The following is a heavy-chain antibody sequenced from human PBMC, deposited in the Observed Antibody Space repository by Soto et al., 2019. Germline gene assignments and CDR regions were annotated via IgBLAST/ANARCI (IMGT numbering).Heavy chain of an antibody. V-gene: IGHV3-23*01. J-gene: IGHJ4*02. Sequence: EVQLLESGGDLVQPGGSLRLSCAASGFTFSSYAMNWVRQAPGKGLEWVSLISGSGGSTYYADSVKGRFTISRDNSKNTLYLQMNGLRADDTAVYYCAKDGRTTVTGLGYDFDCWGQGTLVTVSS. CDR3: AKDGRTTVTGLGYDFDC. CDR2: ISGSGGST. D-gene: IGHD4-17*01. CDR1: GFTFSSYA.